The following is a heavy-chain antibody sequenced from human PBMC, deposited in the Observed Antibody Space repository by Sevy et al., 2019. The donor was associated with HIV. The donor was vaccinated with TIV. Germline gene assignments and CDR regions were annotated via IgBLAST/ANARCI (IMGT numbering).Heavy chain of an antibody. CDR3: ARHAPVYYYDSSGYDY. Sequence: SETLSLTFTVSGGSISSSSYYWGWIRQPPGKGLEWIGSIYYSGSTYYNPSLKSRVTISVDTSKNQFSLKLSSVTAADTAVYYCARHAPVYYYDSSGYDYWGQGTLVTVSS. D-gene: IGHD3-22*01. V-gene: IGHV4-39*01. CDR1: GGSISSSSYY. J-gene: IGHJ4*02. CDR2: IYYSGST.